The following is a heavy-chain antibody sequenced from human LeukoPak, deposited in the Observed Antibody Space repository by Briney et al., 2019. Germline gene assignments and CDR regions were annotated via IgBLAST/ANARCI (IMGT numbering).Heavy chain of an antibody. J-gene: IGHJ4*02. CDR1: GGTFSSYA. CDR3: ARGDRQTEYYFDY. V-gene: IGHV1-69*05. Sequence: ASVKVSCKASGGTFSSYAISWVRQAPGQGLEWMGGIIPIFGTANYAQKFQGRVTITTDESTSTAYMALSSLRSEDTAVYYCARGDRQTEYYFDYWGQGTLVTVSS. CDR2: IIPIFGTA. D-gene: IGHD2-21*02.